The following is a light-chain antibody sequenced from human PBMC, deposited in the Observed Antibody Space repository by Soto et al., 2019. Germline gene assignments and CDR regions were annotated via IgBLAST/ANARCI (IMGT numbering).Light chain of an antibody. J-gene: IGKJ2*01. V-gene: IGKV1-39*01. CDR1: QRITTY. Sequence: IHMTQSPSSLSGSVGERVTITCRASQRITTYLNWYQKKPGKATKLLISTAATLQGGVPSRFSGSGSGTDFTLTITTLQPEDFATYFGQQSYSTPYTFGQGTKLEIK. CDR3: QQSYSTPYT. CDR2: TAA.